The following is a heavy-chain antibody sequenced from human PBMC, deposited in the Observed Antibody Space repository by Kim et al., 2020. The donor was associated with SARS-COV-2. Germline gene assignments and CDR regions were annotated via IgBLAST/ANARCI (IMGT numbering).Heavy chain of an antibody. J-gene: IGHJ3*02. CDR1: GFTFSSYG. Sequence: GGSLRLSCAASGFTFSSYGMHWVRQAPGKGLEWVAVIWYDGSNKYYADSVKGRFTISRDNSKNTLYLQMNSLRAEDTAVYYCARDSHTSSDAFDIWGQGTMVTVPS. V-gene: IGHV3-33*01. CDR3: ARDSHTSSDAFDI. CDR2: IWYDGSNK.